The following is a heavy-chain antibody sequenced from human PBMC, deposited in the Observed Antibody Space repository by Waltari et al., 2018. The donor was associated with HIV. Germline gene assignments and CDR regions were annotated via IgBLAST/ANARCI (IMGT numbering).Heavy chain of an antibody. D-gene: IGHD4-17*01. J-gene: IGHJ3*02. CDR1: EFTYRSYV. CDR2: ISSDGSTT. CDR3: ARENTMTYYDALDI. V-gene: IGHV3-74*01. Sequence: EVQLVESGGGVVQPGGSLRPSCAASEFTYRSYVLYWVRQAPGKGLLWVSCISSDGSTTNYADSVKGRLTISRDNAKNTLYLQMNSLRADDTAVYYCARENTMTYYDALDIWGQGTMVTVSS.